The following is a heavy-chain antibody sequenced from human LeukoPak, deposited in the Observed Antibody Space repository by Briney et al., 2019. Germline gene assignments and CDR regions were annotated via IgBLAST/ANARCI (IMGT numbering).Heavy chain of an antibody. CDR2: IVPIFSGG. J-gene: IGHJ5*02. V-gene: IGHV1-69*01. CDR3: ARYPDNWNYADINWFDP. CDR1: GGSFTSYA. D-gene: IGHD1-7*01. Sequence: SVTLSLTSSGGSFTSYAISWSRQAPGPGHGLKGGIVPIFSGGNNSQKFQGRVTITADESTGTAYMELSSLRSEDTAVYYCARYPDNWNYADINWFDPWGQGTLVTVSS.